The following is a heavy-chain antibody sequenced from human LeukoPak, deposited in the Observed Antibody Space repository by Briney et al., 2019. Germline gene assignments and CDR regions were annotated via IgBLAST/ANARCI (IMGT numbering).Heavy chain of an antibody. J-gene: IGHJ6*04. CDR3: ASGIAAQAGSFFYYYFIDV. Sequence: PSETLSLTCTVSSGSISSHHWTWIRQPPGKGLEYIGYVFYDGSTNYNPSPKRRGTISVDTSKNHFSLKLCSVTTADAAVYYCASGIAAQAGSFFYYYFIDVWAKGTTVTVSS. V-gene: IGHV4-59*11. CDR1: SGSISSHH. D-gene: IGHD6-6*01. CDR2: VFYDGST.